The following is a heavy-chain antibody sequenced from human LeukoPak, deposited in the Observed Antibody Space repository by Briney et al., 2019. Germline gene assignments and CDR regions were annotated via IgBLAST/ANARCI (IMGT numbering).Heavy chain of an antibody. CDR3: ARDSPKSTYYYDSSGYYLDY. V-gene: IGHV3-66*02. CDR1: GFTVSSNY. D-gene: IGHD3-22*01. J-gene: IGHJ4*02. CDR2: IYSGGST. Sequence: GGSLRLSCAASGFTVSSNYMSWVRRAPGKGLEWVSVIYSGGSTYYADSVKGRFTISRDNSKNTLYLQMNSLRAEDTAVYYCARDSPKSTYYYDSSGYYLDYWGQGTLVTVSS.